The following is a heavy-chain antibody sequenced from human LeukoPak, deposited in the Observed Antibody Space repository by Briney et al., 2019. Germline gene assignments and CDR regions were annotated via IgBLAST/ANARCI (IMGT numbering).Heavy chain of an antibody. D-gene: IGHD1-26*01. CDR3: AKSGGSGLIDY. Sequence: SETLSLTCTVSGASISSNNYYWGWVRQPPGKGLEWIGNIYSSGNTYYNASLKSRVTIYIDTSKNQFSLNLSSVTAADTAVYYCAKSGGSGLIDYWGQGTMVTVSS. V-gene: IGHV4-39*01. CDR2: IYSSGNT. CDR1: GASISSNNYY. J-gene: IGHJ4*02.